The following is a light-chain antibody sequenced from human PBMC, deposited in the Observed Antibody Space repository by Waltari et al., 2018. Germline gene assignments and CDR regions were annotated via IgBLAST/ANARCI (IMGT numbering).Light chain of an antibody. Sequence: IQLTQSPSSLSASVGDTVTITCRASRGIANYLAWYQQKPGKPPNLLIYGASTLQSGVPSRFSGSGSATRFTLTINSLQPEDFATYYCQQLNTYFPLTFGGGTKVEIK. CDR1: RGIANY. J-gene: IGKJ4*01. V-gene: IGKV1-9*01. CDR2: GAS. CDR3: QQLNTYFPLT.